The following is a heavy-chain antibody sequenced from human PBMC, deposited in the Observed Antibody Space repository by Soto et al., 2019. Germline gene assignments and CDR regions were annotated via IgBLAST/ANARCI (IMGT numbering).Heavy chain of an antibody. Sequence: SETLSLTCTVSGGSISSGGYYWSWIRQHPGKGLEWIGYIYYSGSTYYNPSLKSRVTISVDTSKNQFSLKLSSVTAADTAVYYCARSMVRGVRSIDAFDIWGQGTMVTV. D-gene: IGHD3-10*01. CDR2: IYYSGST. J-gene: IGHJ3*02. V-gene: IGHV4-31*03. CDR1: GGSISSGGYY. CDR3: ARSMVRGVRSIDAFDI.